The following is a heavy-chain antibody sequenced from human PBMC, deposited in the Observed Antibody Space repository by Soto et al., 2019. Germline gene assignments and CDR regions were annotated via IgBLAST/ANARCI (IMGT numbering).Heavy chain of an antibody. Sequence: PGGSLRLSCASSGFTFSSYAMHWVRQAPGKGLEWVAVISYDGSNKYYADSVKGRFTISRDNSKNTLYLQMNSLRAEDTAVYYCARDHGVVVNRNYFDYWGQGTLVTVSS. CDR3: ARDHGVVVNRNYFDY. D-gene: IGHD3-22*01. CDR2: ISYDGSNK. V-gene: IGHV3-30-3*01. CDR1: GFTFSSYA. J-gene: IGHJ4*02.